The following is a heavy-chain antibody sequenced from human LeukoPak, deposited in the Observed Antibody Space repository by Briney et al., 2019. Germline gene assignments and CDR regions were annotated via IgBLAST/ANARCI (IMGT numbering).Heavy chain of an antibody. Sequence: SETLSLTCTVSGGSISSYYWSWIRQPPGKGLEWIGYIYYSGSTNYNPSLKSRVTISVDTSKNQFSLKLSSVTAADTAVYYCAREGDCSSTSCPYGYWGQGTLVTVSS. V-gene: IGHV4-59*01. D-gene: IGHD2-2*01. CDR3: AREGDCSSTSCPYGY. CDR1: GGSISSYY. CDR2: IYYSGST. J-gene: IGHJ4*02.